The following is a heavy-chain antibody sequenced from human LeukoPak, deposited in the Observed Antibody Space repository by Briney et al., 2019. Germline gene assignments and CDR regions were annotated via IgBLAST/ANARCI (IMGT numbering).Heavy chain of an antibody. V-gene: IGHV3-23*01. J-gene: IGHJ4*02. CDR2: IRGSGEST. CDR3: AQVRADFGRYFGS. D-gene: IGHD3-9*01. Sequence: GGSLRLSCAASGFTYSSYAMSWVRQAPGRGLEGVSSIRGSGESTYYTDSVKGRFTISRDNSQNTLYLQMNSLRGEDTAVYYCAQVRADFGRYFGSWGRGTLVTVSS. CDR1: GFTYSSYA.